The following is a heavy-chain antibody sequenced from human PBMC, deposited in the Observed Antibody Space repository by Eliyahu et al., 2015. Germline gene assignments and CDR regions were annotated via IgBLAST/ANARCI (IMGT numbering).Heavy chain of an antibody. CDR2: ILPVFSSS. CDR3: ARGLSYDDYVRLDQ. J-gene: IGHJ4*02. V-gene: IGHV1-69*01. Sequence: QVQLVQSGPEVKKPGSSVKVXCKTSGGNFNTYTINWVRQAPGQGLEWMGGILPVFSSSNYPQKFQGRVMITADESTNTVYMELSGLRSEDTAVYYCARGLSYDDYVRLDQWGQGTLVTVSS. CDR1: GGNFNTYT. D-gene: IGHD4-17*01.